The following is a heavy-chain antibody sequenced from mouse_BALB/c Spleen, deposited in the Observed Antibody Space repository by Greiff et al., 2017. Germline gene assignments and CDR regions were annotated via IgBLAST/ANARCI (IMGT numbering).Heavy chain of an antibody. CDR1: GFNIKDTY. CDR2: IDPANGNT. J-gene: IGHJ2*01. Sequence: VQLKQSGAELVKPGASVKLSCTASGFNIKDTYMHWVKQRPEQGLEWIGRIDPANGNTKYDPKFQGKATITADTSSNTAYLQLSSLTSEDTAVYYCASRYYFDYWGQGTTLTVSS. V-gene: IGHV14-3*02. CDR3: ASRYYFDY.